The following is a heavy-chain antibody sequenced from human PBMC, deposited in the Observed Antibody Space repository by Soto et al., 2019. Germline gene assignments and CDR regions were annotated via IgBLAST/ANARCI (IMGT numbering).Heavy chain of an antibody. CDR1: GGTFSSYT. CDR2: IIPILGIA. Sequence: QVQLVQSGAEVKKPGSSVKVSCKASGGTFSSYTISWVRQAPGQGLEWMGRIIPILGIANYAQKFQGRVTMTADKSTSTAYMELSSLRSEDTAVYYCAREDGIAVAGFDYWGQGTLVTVSS. V-gene: IGHV1-69*08. J-gene: IGHJ4*02. D-gene: IGHD6-19*01. CDR3: AREDGIAVAGFDY.